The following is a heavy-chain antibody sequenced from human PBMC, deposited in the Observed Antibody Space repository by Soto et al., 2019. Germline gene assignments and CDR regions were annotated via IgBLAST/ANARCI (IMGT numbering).Heavy chain of an antibody. CDR1: GFTFSSYA. V-gene: IGHV3-23*01. D-gene: IGHD2-2*01. CDR3: AKSVECTSCYEDWYSYL. CDR2: ISGSGGST. Sequence: EVQLLESGGGLVQPGGSLRLSCAASGFTFSSYAMSWVRQAPGKGLEWVSAISGSGGSTYYADSVKGRFTISRDNSKNTLYLQMNSLSGEDTAVYYCAKSVECTSCYEDWYSYLRGRGTLVTVSS. J-gene: IGHJ2*01.